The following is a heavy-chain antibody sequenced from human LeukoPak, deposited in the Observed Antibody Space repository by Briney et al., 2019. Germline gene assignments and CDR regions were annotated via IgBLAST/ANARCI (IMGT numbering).Heavy chain of an antibody. V-gene: IGHV1-18*01. CDR2: ISAYNGNT. J-gene: IGHJ4*02. Sequence: ASVKVSCKASGYTFTSYGISWVRQAPGQGLEWMGWISAYNGNTNYAQKLQGRVTMTTDTSTSTAYMELRSLRSDDTAVYYCARTPSTSETAAGSFDYWGQGTLVTVSS. CDR3: ARTPSTSETAAGSFDY. CDR1: GYTFTSYG. D-gene: IGHD6-13*01.